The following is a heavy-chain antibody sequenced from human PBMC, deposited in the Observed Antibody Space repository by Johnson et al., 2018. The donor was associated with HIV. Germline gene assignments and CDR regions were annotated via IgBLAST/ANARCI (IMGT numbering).Heavy chain of an antibody. Sequence: VQLVEFGGVVVQPGGSLRLSCAASGFTFDDYTMHWVRQAPGKGLEWVSLISWDGGSTYYADSVKGRFTISRDNSKNSLYLQMNSLRTDDTAVYYCATDNGQYGFDIWGQGTMVTVSS. CDR3: ATDNGQYGFDI. J-gene: IGHJ3*02. V-gene: IGHV3-43*01. CDR2: ISWDGGST. CDR1: GFTFDDYT.